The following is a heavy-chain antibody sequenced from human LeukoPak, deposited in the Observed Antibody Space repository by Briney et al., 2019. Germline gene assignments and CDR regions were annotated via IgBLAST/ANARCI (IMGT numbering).Heavy chain of an antibody. CDR3: AREGSARTFFDY. J-gene: IGHJ4*02. CDR2: ISSSGSTT. CDR1: GFTFSSYN. D-gene: IGHD6-6*01. V-gene: IGHV3-48*04. Sequence: HSGGSLRLSCAASGFTFSSYNMKWVRQAPGKGLEWVSYISSSGSTTYYADSVKGRFTLSRDNAKNSLYLQMNSLRAEDTAVYYCAREGSARTFFDYWGQGTLVTVSS.